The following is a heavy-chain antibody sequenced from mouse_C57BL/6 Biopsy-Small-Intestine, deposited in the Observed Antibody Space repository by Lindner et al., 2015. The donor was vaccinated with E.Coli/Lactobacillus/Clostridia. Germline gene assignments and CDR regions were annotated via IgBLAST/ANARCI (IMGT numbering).Heavy chain of an antibody. D-gene: IGHD2-5*01. J-gene: IGHJ3*01. CDR3: SRPTYYTNYAFSY. CDR2: ISSGSTYT. CDR1: GFTFSTYG. Sequence: VQLQESGGGLVKPGGSLKLSCAASGFTFSTYGMSWVRQTPDKRLEWVATISSGSTYTYYPDNAKGRFTISRDNAKKFLYLQMSSLKSEDTAMYYCSRPTYYTNYAFSYWGQGTLVTVSA. V-gene: IGHV5-6*01.